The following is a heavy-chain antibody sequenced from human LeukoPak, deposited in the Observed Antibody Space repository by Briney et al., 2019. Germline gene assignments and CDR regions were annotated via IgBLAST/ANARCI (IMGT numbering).Heavy chain of an antibody. CDR3: AKDNYYGSGSYPTRAPLH. V-gene: IGHV3-30*18. CDR2: ISYDGSNK. D-gene: IGHD3-10*01. CDR1: GFTFNSYG. Sequence: PGRSLRLSCAASGFTFNSYGMHWVRQAQGKGLEWVAVISYDGSNKYYADSVKGRFTISRDNSKNTLYLQMNSLRAEDTAVYYCAKDNYYGSGSYPTRAPLHWGQGTLSPSPQ. J-gene: IGHJ4*02.